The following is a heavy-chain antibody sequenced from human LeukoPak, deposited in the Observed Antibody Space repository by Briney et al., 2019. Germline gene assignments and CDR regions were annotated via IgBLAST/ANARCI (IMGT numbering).Heavy chain of an antibody. J-gene: IGHJ4*02. CDR2: ISSSSSYI. CDR3: ARVGGSSWYYFDY. Sequence: GGSLRLSCAASGFTFSSYSMNWVRQAPGKGLEWVSSISSSSSYIYYADSVKGRFTISRDNAKNSLYLQMNSLRAEDTAVYYCARVGGSSWYYFDYWDQGTLVTVSS. D-gene: IGHD6-13*01. CDR1: GFTFSSYS. V-gene: IGHV3-21*01.